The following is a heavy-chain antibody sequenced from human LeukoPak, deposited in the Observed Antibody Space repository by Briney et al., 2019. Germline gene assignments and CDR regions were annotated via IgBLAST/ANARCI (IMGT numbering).Heavy chain of an antibody. V-gene: IGHV4-59*01. CDR3: ATRSTGVAATFDS. J-gene: IGHJ4*02. Sequence: PSETLSLTCSVSGGSISSYYWSWIRQPPGKGLEWIGYISYSENTNYNPSLKSRVTISVDTSKNQFSLKLSSVTAADTAVYYCATRSTGVAATFDSWGQGALVTVSS. D-gene: IGHD2-15*01. CDR2: ISYSENT. CDR1: GGSISSYY.